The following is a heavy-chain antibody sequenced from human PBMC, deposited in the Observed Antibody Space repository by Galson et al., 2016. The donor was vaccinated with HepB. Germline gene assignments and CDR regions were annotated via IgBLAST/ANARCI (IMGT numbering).Heavy chain of an antibody. Sequence: SETLSLTCAVSGYSITSPSYGGWIRQPPGKGLEWIGSIDRSGTTYYNSSLSSRVTISLDTSRNQFSLKLKSVTAADTALYYGARSHDYGAYADYWGRGTLVTVSS. J-gene: IGHJ4*02. D-gene: IGHD4-17*01. CDR3: ARSHDYGAYADY. CDR1: GYSITSPSY. CDR2: IDRSGTT. V-gene: IGHV4-38-2*01.